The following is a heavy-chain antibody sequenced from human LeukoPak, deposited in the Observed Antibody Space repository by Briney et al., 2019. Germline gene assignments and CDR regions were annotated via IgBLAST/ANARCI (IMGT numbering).Heavy chain of an antibody. CDR1: GGSISSYY. D-gene: IGHD3-10*01. V-gene: IGHV4-59*01. Sequence: SETLSLTCTVSGGSISSYYWSWIRQPPGKGLEWIGYIYYSGSTNYNPSLKSRVTISVDTSKNQFSLKLSSVTATDTAVYYCARTILWFGEFPDAFDIWGRGTMVTVSS. CDR3: ARTILWFGEFPDAFDI. CDR2: IYYSGST. J-gene: IGHJ3*02.